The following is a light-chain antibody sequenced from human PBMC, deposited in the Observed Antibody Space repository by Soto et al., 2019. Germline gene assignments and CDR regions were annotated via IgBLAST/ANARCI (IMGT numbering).Light chain of an antibody. V-gene: IGKV3-11*01. CDR3: QVRDVWPS. J-gene: IGKJ1*01. CDR2: DAS. CDR1: PSVSTS. Sequence: IVLTQSPATLSLSPGERAALSCRASPSVSTSLAWYQHKPCQAPRLFIYDASKRAPGIPARFSGSGSGTDFTLTISSLEAEDFAVYYCQVRDVWPSFGQGTKVEIK.